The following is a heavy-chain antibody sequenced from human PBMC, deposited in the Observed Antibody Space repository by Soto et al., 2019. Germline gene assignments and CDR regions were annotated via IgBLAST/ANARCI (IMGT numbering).Heavy chain of an antibody. CDR3: ARRTWGMDV. Sequence: QVQLQESGPGLVKPSGTLSLTCAVSSGSIDTTNWWSWVRQPPGKVLEWIGEIFHSGNTYYNPSLASRVTISVDTSKNQFSLNLRSVTAADTAVYYCARRTWGMDVCGQGTTVTVSS. D-gene: IGHD2-8*01. V-gene: IGHV4-4*02. CDR2: IFHSGNT. J-gene: IGHJ6*02. CDR1: SGSIDTTNW.